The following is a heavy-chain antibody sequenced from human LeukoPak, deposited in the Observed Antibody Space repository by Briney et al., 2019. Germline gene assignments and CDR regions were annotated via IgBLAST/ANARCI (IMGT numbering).Heavy chain of an antibody. CDR3: SLGYCSSTSCYPDTPFDY. Sequence: PSETLSLTCAVYGGSFSGYCWSWIRQPPGKGLEWIGEINHSGSTNYNPSLKSRVTISVDTSKNQFSLKLSSVTAADTAVYYCSLGYCSSTSCYPDTPFDYWGQGTLVTVSS. D-gene: IGHD2-2*01. V-gene: IGHV4-34*01. J-gene: IGHJ4*02. CDR2: INHSGST. CDR1: GGSFSGYC.